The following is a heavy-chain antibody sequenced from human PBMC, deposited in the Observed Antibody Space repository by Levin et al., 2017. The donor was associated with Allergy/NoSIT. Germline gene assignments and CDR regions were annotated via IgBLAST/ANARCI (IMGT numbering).Heavy chain of an antibody. D-gene: IGHD2-15*01. CDR1: GGSISSGDYY. V-gene: IGHV4-30-4*01. CDR2: IYYSGST. CDR3: ARGGGSYDYYMDV. Sequence: SQTLSLTCTVSGGSISSGDYYWSWIRQPPGKGLEWIGYIYYSGSTYYNPSLKSRVTISVDTSKNQFSLKLSSVTAADTAVYYCARGGGSYDYYMDVWGKGTTVTVSS. J-gene: IGHJ6*03.